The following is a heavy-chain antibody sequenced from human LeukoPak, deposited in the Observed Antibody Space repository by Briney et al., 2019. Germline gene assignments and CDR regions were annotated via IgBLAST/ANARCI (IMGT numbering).Heavy chain of an antibody. D-gene: IGHD3-10*01. CDR2: VHYSGTT. J-gene: IGHJ5*01. V-gene: IGHV4-59*12. Sequence: SETLSLTCTVSGGSISDYYWNWIRQPPGKGLEWIAYVHYSGTTTYNPSLQSRVTTAVDMSKKEVSLRLDSVTAADTAVYYCAGDMRGSAKVWFDSWGQGALVIVSS. CDR1: GGSISDYY. CDR3: AGDMRGSAKVWFDS.